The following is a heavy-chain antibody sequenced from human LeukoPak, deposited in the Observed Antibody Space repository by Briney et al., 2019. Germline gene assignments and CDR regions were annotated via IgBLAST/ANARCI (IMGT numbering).Heavy chain of an antibody. CDR3: ARVSGSSSWSRYFFDS. CDR2: INTYNGNT. J-gene: IGHJ4*02. Sequence: ASVKVSCKASGYTFTNYGLSWMRQAPGQGLDWVGWINTYNGNTNYAQRFQGRVTMTTDTSTSTAYMELVSLRSDDTAVYCCARVSGSSSWSRYFFDSWGQGTLVTVSS. D-gene: IGHD6-13*01. CDR1: GYTFTNYG. V-gene: IGHV1-18*04.